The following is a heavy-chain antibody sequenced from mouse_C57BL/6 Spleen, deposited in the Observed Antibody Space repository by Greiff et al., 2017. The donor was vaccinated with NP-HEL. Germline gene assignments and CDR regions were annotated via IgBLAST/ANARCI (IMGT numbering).Heavy chain of an antibody. J-gene: IGHJ4*01. CDR3: ASHAYYAMDY. Sequence: EVKLVESGGGLVQPGGSLSLSCAASGFTFTDYYMSWVRQPPGKALEWLGFIRNKANGYTTEYSASVKGRFTISRANSQSILYLQMNALRAEDSATYYCASHAYYAMDYWGQGTSVTVSS. CDR2: IRNKANGYTT. V-gene: IGHV7-3*01. CDR1: GFTFTDYY.